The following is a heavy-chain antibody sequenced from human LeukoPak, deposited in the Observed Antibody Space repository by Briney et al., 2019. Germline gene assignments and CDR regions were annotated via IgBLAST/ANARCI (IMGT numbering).Heavy chain of an antibody. J-gene: IGHJ4*02. D-gene: IGHD3-22*01. CDR3: ARDYHYYDSSGYYPHPYFDY. Sequence: PGGSLRLSCAASGFTFSDYYMSWIRQAPGKGLEWVSYISSSGSTTYYADSVKGRFTISRDNAKNSLYLQMNSLRAEDTAVYYCARDYHYYDSSGYYPHPYFDYWGQGTLVTVSS. V-gene: IGHV3-11*04. CDR1: GFTFSDYY. CDR2: ISSSGSTT.